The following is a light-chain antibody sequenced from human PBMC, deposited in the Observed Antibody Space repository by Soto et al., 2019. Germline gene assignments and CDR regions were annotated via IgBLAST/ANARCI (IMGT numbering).Light chain of an antibody. J-gene: IGKJ4*01. CDR2: DTS. Sequence: EIVLTQSPATLSLSPGERATLSCRASQSVRRYLAWYQQKPGQAPRVLIYDTSNRATGIPARFSGSGPGTDFTLTISSLEPEDFAVYYCQQRNNWPRLTFGGGTRVEIK. CDR3: QQRNNWPRLT. CDR1: QSVRRY. V-gene: IGKV3-11*01.